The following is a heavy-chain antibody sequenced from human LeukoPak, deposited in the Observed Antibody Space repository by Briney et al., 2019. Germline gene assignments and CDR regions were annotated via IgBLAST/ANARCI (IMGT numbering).Heavy chain of an antibody. CDR1: GNYW. Sequence: GGSLRLSCAASGNYWMHWVRQAPGKGLVWVSHINSDGSWTSYADSVKGRFTISKDNAKNTVYLQMNSLRAEDTAVYYCAKSSYSSSSRWFDPWGQGTLVTVSS. D-gene: IGHD6-6*01. V-gene: IGHV3-74*01. J-gene: IGHJ5*02. CDR2: INSDGSWT. CDR3: AKSSYSSSSRWFDP.